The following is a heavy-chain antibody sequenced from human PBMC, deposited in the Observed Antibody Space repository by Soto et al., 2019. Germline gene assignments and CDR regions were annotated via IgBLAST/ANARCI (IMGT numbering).Heavy chain of an antibody. J-gene: IGHJ6*02. CDR3: ARQWPPRGYYYGMDV. Sequence: GGSLRLSCAASGFTFSSYGMHWVRQAPGKGLEWVAVIWYDGSNKYYADSVKGRFTISRDNSKNTLYLQMNSLRAEDTAVYYCARQWPPRGYYYGMDVWGQGTTVTVSS. CDR1: GFTFSSYG. V-gene: IGHV3-33*01. CDR2: IWYDGSNK. D-gene: IGHD6-19*01.